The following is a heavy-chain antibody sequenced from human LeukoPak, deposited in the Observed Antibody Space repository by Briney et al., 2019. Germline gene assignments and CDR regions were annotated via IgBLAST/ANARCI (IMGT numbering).Heavy chain of an antibody. Sequence: GESLKISCKGSGYSFTSYWIGWVRQMPGKGLEWMGIIYPGDSDTRYSPSFQGQVTISADKSISTAYLQWSSLKASDTAMYYCARPEDSRGWYNPPTPYWGQGTLVTVSS. V-gene: IGHV5-51*01. CDR3: ARPEDSRGWYNPPTPY. D-gene: IGHD6-19*01. CDR2: IYPGDSDT. J-gene: IGHJ4*02. CDR1: GYSFTSYW.